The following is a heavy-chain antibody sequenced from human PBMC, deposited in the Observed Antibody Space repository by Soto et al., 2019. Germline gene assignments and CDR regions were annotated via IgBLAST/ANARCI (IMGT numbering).Heavy chain of an antibody. CDR3: AAGGGLAGYY. J-gene: IGHJ4*02. CDR2: IYHSWST. V-gene: IGHV4-30-2*01. Sequence: QLQLQESGSGLVKPSQTLALTCAVYGGSISSGRYSWSWIRQPPGKGLEWIGYIYHSWSTYSTPSLKNRVPISVDRSKHQFSLPLSSVTAADTAGYYCAAGGGLAGYYWGQGKLVTCSS. CDR1: GGSISSGRYS. D-gene: IGHD6-13*01.